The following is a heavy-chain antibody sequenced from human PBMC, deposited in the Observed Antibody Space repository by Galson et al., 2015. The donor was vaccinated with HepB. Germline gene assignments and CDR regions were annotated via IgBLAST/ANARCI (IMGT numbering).Heavy chain of an antibody. V-gene: IGHV1-2*02. Sequence: SVKVSCKASGYTFTGYYMHWVRQAPGQGLEWMGWINPNSGGTNYAQKFQGRVTMTRDTSISTAYMELSRLRSDDTAVYYCAKTFWSGSLGADDAFDIWGHGTMVPVSS. CDR1: GYTFTGYY. J-gene: IGHJ3*02. D-gene: IGHD3-3*01. CDR2: INPNSGGT. CDR3: AKTFWSGSLGADDAFDI.